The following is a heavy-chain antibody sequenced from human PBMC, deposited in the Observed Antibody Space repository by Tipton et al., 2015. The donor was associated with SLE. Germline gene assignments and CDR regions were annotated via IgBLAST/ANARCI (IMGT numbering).Heavy chain of an antibody. D-gene: IGHD6-13*01. J-gene: IGHJ3*02. Sequence: TLSLTCAVYGGSFSGYYWSWIRQPPGKGLEWIGEINHSGSTTYNPSLKSRLTTSVDTSKNQFSLKLNSVTAADTAVYYCATSISSSWWGGAAFDIWGQGTMVTVSS. V-gene: IGHV4-34*01. CDR3: ATSISSSWWGGAAFDI. CDR2: INHSGST. CDR1: GGSFSGYY.